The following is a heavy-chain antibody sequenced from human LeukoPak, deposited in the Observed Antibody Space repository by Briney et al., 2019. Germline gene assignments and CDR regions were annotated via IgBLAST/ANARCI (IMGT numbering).Heavy chain of an antibody. CDR3: ARVGDEVAYTRGYLDY. V-gene: IGHV3-53*05. Sequence: TGGSLRLSCAASGFTVSSHDMSWVRQAPGKGLEWVSVIYMGGNTFYADSVKGRLTISRDTSKNTLYLQMNSLRAEDTAVYYCARVGDEVAYTRGYLDYWGQGTLVTVSS. D-gene: IGHD3-16*01. J-gene: IGHJ4*02. CDR1: GFTVSSHD. CDR2: IYMGGNT.